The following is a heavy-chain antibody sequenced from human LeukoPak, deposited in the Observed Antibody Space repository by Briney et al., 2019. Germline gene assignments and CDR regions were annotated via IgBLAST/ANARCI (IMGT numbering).Heavy chain of an antibody. V-gene: IGHV3-30*18. CDR3: AKDGGNYYDTAGNHLMRSYMDV. Sequence: GGSLRLSCATSGFTFSSYGMHWVRQVPGKGLEWVTVVSHDAKSTYHVDSVKGRFTISRDNSKNTLYLQMNSLRAEDTAVYYCAKDGGNYYDTAGNHLMRSYMDVWGKGTTVTVSS. CDR2: VSHDAKST. CDR1: GFTFSSYG. D-gene: IGHD3-22*01. J-gene: IGHJ6*04.